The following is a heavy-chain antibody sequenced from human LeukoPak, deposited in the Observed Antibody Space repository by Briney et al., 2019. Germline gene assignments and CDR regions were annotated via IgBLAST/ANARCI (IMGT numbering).Heavy chain of an antibody. V-gene: IGHV4-4*02. Sequence: SETLSLTCAVSGGSISSSSWWSWVRQPPGKGLEWIGEIYHSGSTNYNPSLKSRVTISVDKSKNQFSLKLSSVTAADTAVYYCARVRSPAAAKGGYIDYWGQGTLVTVSS. D-gene: IGHD6-13*01. CDR1: GGSISSSSW. J-gene: IGHJ4*02. CDR2: IYHSGST. CDR3: ARVRSPAAAKGGYIDY.